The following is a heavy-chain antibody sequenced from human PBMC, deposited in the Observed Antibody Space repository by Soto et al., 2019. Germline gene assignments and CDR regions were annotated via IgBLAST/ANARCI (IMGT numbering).Heavy chain of an antibody. Sequence: EVQLLESGGGLVQPGGSPRLSCAASGFTFSSYAMSWVRQAPGKGLEWVSSISGSGENTYYADSVKGRFTISRDNSKNTLHLQMNSLRAEDTAVYYCAKWAAVYSTYYFDDWGQGTLVTVSS. CDR3: AKWAAVYSTYYFDD. CDR1: GFTFSSYA. V-gene: IGHV3-23*01. J-gene: IGHJ4*02. D-gene: IGHD2-15*01. CDR2: ISGSGENT.